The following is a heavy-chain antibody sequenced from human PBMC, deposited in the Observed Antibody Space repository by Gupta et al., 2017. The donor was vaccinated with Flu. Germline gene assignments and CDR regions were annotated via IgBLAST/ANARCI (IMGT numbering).Heavy chain of an antibody. CDR2: VGTAGDT. CDR3: ARGGSNAFDF. Sequence: EVQLVESGGGLVQPGGSLRLSCEGSGFTFSSYDMHWVRQVPGKGLEWVSAVGTAGDTLYPGSVKGRFTISRENAKNSLYLQMNSLRAGDTAIYYCARGGSNAFDFWGQGTMVTVSS. V-gene: IGHV3-13*04. CDR1: GFTFSSYD. J-gene: IGHJ3*01. D-gene: IGHD1-1*01.